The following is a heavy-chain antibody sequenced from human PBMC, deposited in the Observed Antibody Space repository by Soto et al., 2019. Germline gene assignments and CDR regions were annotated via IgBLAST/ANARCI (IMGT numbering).Heavy chain of an antibody. CDR2: IKTKREGEAR. D-gene: IGHD6-19*01. J-gene: IGHJ4*02. Sequence: DAQLVESGGGLVKPGGSLRLSCAASGFAFGNAWMSWVRQSPGKGLEWLGRIKTKREGEAREYGAPVKGRFTISRDDARNMLYLQLNSLRVEDTGVYYCTTEQWVVRRFDSWGQGTRVTVSS. CDR1: GFAFGNAW. CDR3: TTEQWVVRRFDS. V-gene: IGHV3-15*01.